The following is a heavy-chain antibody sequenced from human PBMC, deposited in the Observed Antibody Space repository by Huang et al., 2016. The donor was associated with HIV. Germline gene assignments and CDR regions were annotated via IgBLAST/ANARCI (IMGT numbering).Heavy chain of an antibody. CDR2: IKQDGSEK. CDR3: ATKTAGMDI. V-gene: IGHV3-7*01. CDR1: TFTFGAYW. Sequence: VESGGRSVQPGGSIKLSCVGSTFTFGAYWMSWVRQPPGKGWEWVANIKQDGSEKYYVDSVKGRFNISRDNARKVLFLEMDDLRVEDTAIYFCATKTAGMDIWGQGTTVTVSS. J-gene: IGHJ6*02. D-gene: IGHD1-7*01.